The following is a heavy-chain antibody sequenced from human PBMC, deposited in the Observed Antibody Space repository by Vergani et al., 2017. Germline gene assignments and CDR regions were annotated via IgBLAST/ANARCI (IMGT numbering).Heavy chain of an antibody. Sequence: QVQLVESGGGLVKPGGSLRLSCAASGFTFSDYYMSWIRQAPGKGLEWVSYISSSSSYTNYADSVKGRFTISRDNAKNSLYLQMNSLRAEDTAVYYCAKEVGATIVDYWGQGTLVTVSS. D-gene: IGHD1-26*01. CDR1: GFTFSDYY. CDR2: ISSSSSYT. CDR3: AKEVGATIVDY. V-gene: IGHV3-11*05. J-gene: IGHJ4*02.